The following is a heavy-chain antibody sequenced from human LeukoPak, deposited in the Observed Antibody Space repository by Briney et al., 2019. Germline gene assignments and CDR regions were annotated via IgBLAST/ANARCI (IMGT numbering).Heavy chain of an antibody. V-gene: IGHV4-30-4*01. CDR3: ARHRGAPPATIYYYYYGMDV. CDR2: IYYSGST. J-gene: IGHJ6*02. CDR1: GGSISSGDYY. Sequence: PSETPSLTCTVSGGSISSGDYYWSWIRQPPGKGLEWIGYIYYSGSTYYNPSLKSRVTISVDTSKNQFSLKLSSVTAADTAVYYCARHRGAPPATIYYYYYGMDVWGQGTTVTVSS. D-gene: IGHD1/OR15-1a*01.